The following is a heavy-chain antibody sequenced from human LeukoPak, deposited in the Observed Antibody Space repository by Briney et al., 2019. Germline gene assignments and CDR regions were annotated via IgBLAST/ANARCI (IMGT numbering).Heavy chain of an antibody. Sequence: GASVKVSCKASGGTFSSYAISWVRQAPGQGLEWMGGIIPIFGTANYAQKFQGRVTITADESTSTAYMELSSLRSEDTAVYYCARDFYDILTGYNRYYFDYWGQGTLVTVSS. CDR1: GGTFSSYA. CDR2: IIPIFGTA. CDR3: ARDFYDILTGYNRYYFDY. J-gene: IGHJ4*02. D-gene: IGHD3-9*01. V-gene: IGHV1-69*13.